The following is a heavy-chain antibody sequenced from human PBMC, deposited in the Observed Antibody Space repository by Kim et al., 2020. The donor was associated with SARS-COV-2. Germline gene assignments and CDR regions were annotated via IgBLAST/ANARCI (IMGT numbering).Heavy chain of an antibody. CDR2: IYSGGST. CDR1: GFTVSSNY. CDR3: ARVYYYDSLVQDY. V-gene: IGHV3-53*01. Sequence: GGSLRLSCAASGFTVSSNYMSWVRQAPGKGLEWVSVIYSGGSTYYADSVKGRFTISRDNSKNTLYLQMNSLRAEDTAVYYCARVYYYDSLVQDYWGQGTLVTVSS. D-gene: IGHD3-22*01. J-gene: IGHJ4*02.